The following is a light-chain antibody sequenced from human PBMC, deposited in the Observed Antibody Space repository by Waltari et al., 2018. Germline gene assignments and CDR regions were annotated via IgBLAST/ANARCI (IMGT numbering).Light chain of an antibody. CDR1: SSDVGGYNY. V-gene: IGLV2-8*01. CDR2: EVS. CDR3: SSYAGSNNFGV. Sequence: QSALTQPPPASGSPGQSVTISCPGTSSDVGGYNYVSSYQQHPGKAPKLMIYEVSKRPSGVPDRFSGSKSGNTASLTVSGLQAEDEADYYCSSYAGSNNFGVFGGGTKLTVL. J-gene: IGLJ3*02.